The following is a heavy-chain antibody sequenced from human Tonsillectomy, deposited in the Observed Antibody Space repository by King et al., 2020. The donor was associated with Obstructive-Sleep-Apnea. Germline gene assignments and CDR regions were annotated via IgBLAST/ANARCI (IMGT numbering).Heavy chain of an antibody. Sequence: HVQLVESGGGVVQPGTSLRLSCAASGFTFNTFAMHWVRQAPGKGLEWVAVISKDGRNTYYADSERGRFTISRDNSKNTLYVRMNSLRVDDTAVYYCASLTTVTNVDYWGQGTLVTVSS. D-gene: IGHD4-11*01. CDR2: ISKDGRNT. J-gene: IGHJ4*02. V-gene: IGHV3-30*04. CDR3: ASLTTVTNVDY. CDR1: GFTFNTFA.